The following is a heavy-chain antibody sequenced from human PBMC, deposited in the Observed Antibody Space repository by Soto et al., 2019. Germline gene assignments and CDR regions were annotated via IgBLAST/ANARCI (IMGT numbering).Heavy chain of an antibody. V-gene: IGHV1-3*01. CDR3: ARDRLAYSSSWYDFQH. CDR1: GYTFTSYA. J-gene: IGHJ1*01. CDR2: INAGNGNT. Sequence: ASVKVSCKASGYTFTSYAMHWVRQAPGQRLEWMGWINAGNGNTKYSQKFQGRVTITRDTSASTAYMELSSLRSEDTAVYYCARDRLAYSSSWYDFQHWGQGTLVTVSS. D-gene: IGHD6-13*01.